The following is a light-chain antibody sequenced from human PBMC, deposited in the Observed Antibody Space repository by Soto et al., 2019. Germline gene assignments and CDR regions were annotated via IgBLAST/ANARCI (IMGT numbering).Light chain of an antibody. J-gene: IGKJ5*01. Sequence: DVQLHECRLTLPTVVGDRISINCRASQNIRNLLAWYQQKPGKAPKPLIYDASTLKTGVPSRFDGSGSGSGFNFTISCLQPDDFAGYFSRQYYTLSTVGEGTRLEIK. CDR1: QNIRNL. V-gene: IGKV1-5*01. CDR3: RQYYTLST. CDR2: DAS.